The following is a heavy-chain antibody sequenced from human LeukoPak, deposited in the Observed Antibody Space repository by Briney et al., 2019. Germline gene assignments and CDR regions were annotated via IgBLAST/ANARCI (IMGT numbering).Heavy chain of an antibody. J-gene: IGHJ3*02. Sequence: GGSLRLSCAASGFTFSSYGMHWVRQAPGKGLEWVAVISYDGSNKYYADSVKGRFTISRDNSKNTLYLQMNSLRAEDTAVYYCAKRGGVFVHDAFDIWGQGTMVTVSS. V-gene: IGHV3-30*18. CDR1: GFTFSSYG. CDR3: AKRGGVFVHDAFDI. CDR2: ISYDGSNK. D-gene: IGHD3-16*02.